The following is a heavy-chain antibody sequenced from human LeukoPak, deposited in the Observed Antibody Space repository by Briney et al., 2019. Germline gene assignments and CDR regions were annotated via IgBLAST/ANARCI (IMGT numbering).Heavy chain of an antibody. D-gene: IGHD3-22*01. Sequence: SETLSLTCTVSGDSITSYYWSWIRQPPGKGLEWIGYIYSSGSTNYNPSLKSRVTISVDKSKKHSSLKLSSVTAADTAVYYCARDGGYDSSGYTAFDIWGQGTMVTVSS. CDR1: GDSITSYY. J-gene: IGHJ3*02. V-gene: IGHV4-59*01. CDR3: ARDGGYDSSGYTAFDI. CDR2: IYSSGST.